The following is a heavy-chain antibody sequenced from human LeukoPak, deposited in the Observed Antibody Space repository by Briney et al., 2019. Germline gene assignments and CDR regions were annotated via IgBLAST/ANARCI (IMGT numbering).Heavy chain of an antibody. CDR1: GFTFSSYG. J-gene: IGHJ5*02. CDR3: ARDLRDSSSWYNWFDP. V-gene: IGHV3-33*01. Sequence: GGSLRLSCAASGFTFSSYGMHWVRQAPDKGLEWVAVIWYDGSNKYYADSVKGRFTISRDNSKNTLYLQMNSLRAEDTAVYYCARDLRDSSSWYNWFDPWGQGTLVTVSS. CDR2: IWYDGSNK. D-gene: IGHD6-13*01.